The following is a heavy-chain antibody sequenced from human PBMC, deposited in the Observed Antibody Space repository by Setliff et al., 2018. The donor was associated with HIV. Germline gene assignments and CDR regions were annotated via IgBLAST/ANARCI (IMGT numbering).Heavy chain of an antibody. Sequence: GSLRLSCAASGFTFSNYAMSWVRQAPGKALEWVSSISGSGGSTYYADSVKGRFTISRDNSKNTLSLQMNSLRAEDTAVYYCARTMTGSLGWFDPWGQGTLVTVSS. J-gene: IGHJ5*02. V-gene: IGHV3-23*01. CDR1: GFTFSNYA. CDR2: ISGSGGST. D-gene: IGHD3-9*01. CDR3: ARTMTGSLGWFDP.